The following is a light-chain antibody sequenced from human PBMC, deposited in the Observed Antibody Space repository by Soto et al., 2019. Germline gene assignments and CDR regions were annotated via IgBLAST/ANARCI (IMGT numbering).Light chain of an antibody. V-gene: IGKV3-20*01. CDR2: GAN. Sequence: EMVLTQSPGTLSLSPGERATLSCRASQSIPSNYLAWYQHKVGQAPRLLIYGANIRATGISDRFSGSGSGTDFTLTISSLEPEDFAVYYCHYYGYGRDTFGQGTKVE. CDR3: HYYGYGRDT. J-gene: IGKJ2*01. CDR1: QSIPSNY.